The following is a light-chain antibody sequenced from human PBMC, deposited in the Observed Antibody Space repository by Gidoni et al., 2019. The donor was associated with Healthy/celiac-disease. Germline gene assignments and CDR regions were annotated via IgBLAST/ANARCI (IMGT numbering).Light chain of an antibody. V-gene: IGKV3-20*01. CDR3: QQYGSSPPCS. J-gene: IGKJ2*04. CDR2: GAS. Sequence: VLTQSPGTLSLSPGERATLSCRASQSVSRNYLAWYQQKPGQAPRLLIYGASSRATGIPDRFSGSGSGTDFTLTINRLEPGDFAMYYCQQYGSSPPCSFGQGTKLEIK. CDR1: QSVSRNY.